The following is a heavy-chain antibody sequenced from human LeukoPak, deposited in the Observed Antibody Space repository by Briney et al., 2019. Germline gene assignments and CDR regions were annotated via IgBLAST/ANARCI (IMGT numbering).Heavy chain of an antibody. CDR3: ARSAMVLDDAFDI. J-gene: IGHJ3*02. CDR1: GFTFSSDG. V-gene: IGHV3-33*01. D-gene: IGHD3-10*01. CDR2: IWYDGSNK. Sequence: GGSLRLSCAASGFTFSSDGIHWVRQAPGKGLEWVAVIWYDGSNKYYADSVKGRFTISRDNSKNTLYLQMNSLRAEDTAVYYCARSAMVLDDAFDIWGQGTMVTVSS.